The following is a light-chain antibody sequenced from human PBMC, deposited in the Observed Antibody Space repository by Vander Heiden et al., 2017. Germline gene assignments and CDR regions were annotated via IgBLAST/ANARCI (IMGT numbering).Light chain of an antibody. Sequence: EIVLTQSPATLSLSPGERATIYCRASQSISNYLAWYQQKPGQAPRLLIYDASNRATGIPARFSGSGSGTDFTLTISSLEPEDVAVYYCQQRSNWPPLTFGGGTKVEIK. CDR1: QSISNY. CDR2: DAS. V-gene: IGKV3-11*01. CDR3: QQRSNWPPLT. J-gene: IGKJ4*01.